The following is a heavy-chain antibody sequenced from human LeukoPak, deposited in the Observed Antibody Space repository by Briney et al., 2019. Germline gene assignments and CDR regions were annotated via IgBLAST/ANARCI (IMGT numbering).Heavy chain of an antibody. CDR3: ARDRTGNDY. J-gene: IGHJ4*02. D-gene: IGHD1-1*01. CDR1: GFTFSSYW. V-gene: IGHV3-7*01. Sequence: GGSLRLSCAASGFTFSSYWMSWIRQAPGKGLEWVANIKEDGSEKYYVDSVRGRFTISRDNAKNPLSLQMNSLRAEDTAVYYCARDRTGNDYWGQGALVTVSS. CDR2: IKEDGSEK.